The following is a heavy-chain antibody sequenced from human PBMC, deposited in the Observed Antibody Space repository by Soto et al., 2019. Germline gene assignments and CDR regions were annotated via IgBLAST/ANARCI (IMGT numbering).Heavy chain of an antibody. J-gene: IGHJ4*02. D-gene: IGHD4-17*01. CDR3: AHRPDYGDPLDY. Sequence: QITLKESGPTLVKPTQTLTLTCTFSGFSLSTSGVGVGWIRHPPGKALEWLALIYWDDDKRYSPSLKSRLTVTKDISKNQVDLTMTKMDPMDTATYSCAHRPDYGDPLDYWGQGTLVTVSS. V-gene: IGHV2-5*02. CDR1: GFSLSTSGVG. CDR2: IYWDDDK.